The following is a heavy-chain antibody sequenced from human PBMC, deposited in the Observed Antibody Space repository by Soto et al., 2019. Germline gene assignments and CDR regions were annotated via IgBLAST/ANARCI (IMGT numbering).Heavy chain of an antibody. CDR3: ARDLVLMVYAPRGYYGMDV. V-gene: IGHV1-2*02. D-gene: IGHD2-8*01. CDR2: INPNSGGT. CDR1: GYTFTGYY. Sequence: ASVKVSFKASGYTFTGYYMHWVRQAPGQGLEWMGWINPNSGGTNYAQKFQGRVTMTRDTSISTAYMELRRLRSDDTAVYYCARDLVLMVYAPRGYYGMDVWGQGTTVTVSS. J-gene: IGHJ6*02.